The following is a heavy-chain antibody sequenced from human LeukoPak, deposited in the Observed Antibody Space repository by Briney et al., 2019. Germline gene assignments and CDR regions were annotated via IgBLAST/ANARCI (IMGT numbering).Heavy chain of an antibody. CDR2: IIPIFGIA. J-gene: IGHJ3*02. V-gene: IGHV1-69*04. CDR1: GGTFNIYA. CDR3: ASQGVDYYASSRNAFDI. Sequence: SVKVSYKASGGTFNIYAISWVRQAPGQGLEWMGRIIPIFGIANYAQKFQGRVTITADKSTSTAYMELSSLRPEDTAVYYCASQGVDYYASSRNAFDIWGQGTMVTVSS. D-gene: IGHD3-22*01.